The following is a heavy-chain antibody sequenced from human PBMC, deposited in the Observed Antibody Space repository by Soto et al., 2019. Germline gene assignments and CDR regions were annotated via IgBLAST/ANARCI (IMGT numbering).Heavy chain of an antibody. Sequence: GASVKVSCKASGYTFTGYYMHWVRQAPGQGLEWMGWINPNSGGTNYAQKFQGRVTMTRDTSISTAYMGLSRLRSDDTAVYYCARVGGGYCSSTSCYFYYYYGMDVWGQGTTVTVSS. D-gene: IGHD2-2*01. CDR3: ARVGGGYCSSTSCYFYYYYGMDV. J-gene: IGHJ6*02. V-gene: IGHV1-2*02. CDR2: INPNSGGT. CDR1: GYTFTGYY.